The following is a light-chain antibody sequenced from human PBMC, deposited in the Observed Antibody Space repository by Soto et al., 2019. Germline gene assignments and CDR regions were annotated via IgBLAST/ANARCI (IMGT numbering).Light chain of an antibody. J-gene: IGKJ1*01. CDR3: QQYNSYSKT. CDR1: QTISSW. V-gene: IGKV1-5*03. Sequence: DIQMTQSPSTLSGYVGDRVTITCRASQTISSWLAWYQQKPGKAPKLLIQKSSTLKSGVPASFRRSRSGTHFPLTISGLQPDDSASYYCQQYNSYSKTFGQGTKVDIK. CDR2: KSS.